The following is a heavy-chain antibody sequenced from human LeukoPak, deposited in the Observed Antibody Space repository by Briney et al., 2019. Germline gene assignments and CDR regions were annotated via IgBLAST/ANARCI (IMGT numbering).Heavy chain of an antibody. J-gene: IGHJ3*02. CDR1: GGTFSSYT. D-gene: IGHD3-3*01. CDR2: IIPILGIA. CDR3: ARDPPAYYDFWSGYRRSPDAFDI. Sequence: SVKVSCKASGGTFSSYTISWVRQAPGQGLEWMGRIIPILGIANYAQKIQGRVTITADKSTSTAYMELSSLRSEDTAVYYCARDPPAYYDFWSGYRRSPDAFDIWGQGTMVTVSS. V-gene: IGHV1-69*04.